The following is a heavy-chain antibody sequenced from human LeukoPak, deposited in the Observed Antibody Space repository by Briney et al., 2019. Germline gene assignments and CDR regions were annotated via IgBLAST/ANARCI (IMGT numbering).Heavy chain of an antibody. CDR3: AKIGQRVTIFGVVSD. CDR2: ISGSGGST. J-gene: IGHJ4*02. CDR1: EFTFSSYA. V-gene: IGHV3-23*01. D-gene: IGHD3-3*01. Sequence: GGSLRLSCAASEFTFSSYAMSWVRQAPGKGLEWASAISGSGGSTYYADSVKGRFTISRDNSKNTLYLQMNSLRAEDTAVYYCAKIGQRVTIFGVVSDWGQGTLVTVSS.